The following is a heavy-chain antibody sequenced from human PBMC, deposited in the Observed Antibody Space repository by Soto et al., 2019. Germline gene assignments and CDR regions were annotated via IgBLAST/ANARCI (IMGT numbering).Heavy chain of an antibody. Sequence: ASETLSLTCTVCGGSISSSSYYWGWIRQPPGKGLEWVGSIYYSGSTYYNPSLKSRVTISVDTSKNQFSLKLSSVTAADTAVYYCASPSTVNYYYYGMDVWGQGTTVTVSS. D-gene: IGHD4-17*01. CDR3: ASPSTVNYYYYGMDV. V-gene: IGHV4-39*01. CDR2: IYYSGST. CDR1: GGSISSSSYY. J-gene: IGHJ6*02.